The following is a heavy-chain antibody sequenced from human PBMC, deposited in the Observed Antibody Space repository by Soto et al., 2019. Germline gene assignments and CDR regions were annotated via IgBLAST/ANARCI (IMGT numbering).Heavy chain of an antibody. Sequence: QVQLVQSGVEVKKPGSSVRVSCKASGDTFKNSVISWVRQAPGQGLEWMGGTIPLFGTTDYAQKFQGRLTMTTDESTTTAYMEVSRLTYEDTAVYYCVAELDFGKLAVVWGQGTKVIVSS. CDR3: VAELDFGKLAVV. D-gene: IGHD1-1*01. CDR2: TIPLFGTT. V-gene: IGHV1-69*01. CDR1: GDTFKNSV. J-gene: IGHJ3*01.